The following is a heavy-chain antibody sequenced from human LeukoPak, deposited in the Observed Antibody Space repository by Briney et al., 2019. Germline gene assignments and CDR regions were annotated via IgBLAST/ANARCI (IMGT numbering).Heavy chain of an antibody. Sequence: GGSLRLSCAASGFAFSNYAMSWVRQAPGKGLEWVSSLSGGGDSRYYADSVMGRFTISRDNSKNTLYLRMNSLRAEDTAVYYCAKAVRSMVTGGGYFDSWGQGTLVTVSS. J-gene: IGHJ4*02. V-gene: IGHV3-23*01. D-gene: IGHD3-10*01. CDR3: AKAVRSMVTGGGYFDS. CDR1: GFAFSNYA. CDR2: LSGGGDSR.